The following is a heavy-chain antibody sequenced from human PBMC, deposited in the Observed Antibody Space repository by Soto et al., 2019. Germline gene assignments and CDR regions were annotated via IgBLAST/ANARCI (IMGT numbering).Heavy chain of an antibody. CDR2: IYYSGTT. V-gene: IGHV4-59*01. J-gene: IGHJ5*02. CDR3: ARGGCSSCWFDP. Sequence: SETLSLTCTVSGGSISSSYWSWIRQPPGKGLEWIGYIYYSGTTYYNPSLKSRVAMSVDTSKNQFTLKMSSLTAADTAVYYCARGGCSSCWFDPWGQGTPVTVSS. CDR1: GGSISSSY. D-gene: IGHD3-10*02.